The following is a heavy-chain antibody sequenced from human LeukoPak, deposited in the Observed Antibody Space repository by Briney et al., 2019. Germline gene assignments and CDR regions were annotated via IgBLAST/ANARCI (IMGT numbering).Heavy chain of an antibody. V-gene: IGHV3-73*01. CDR1: GFTFSGSA. CDR2: IRSKANNYAT. Sequence: GGSLSLSCAASGFTFSGSAMHWVRQASGKGLEWVGRIRSKANNYATAYAASVKGRFTISRDDLQNTAYLEMNSLKTEDTGVYYCSSGGYCTSTSCYGVYWGQGTLVTVSS. J-gene: IGHJ4*02. CDR3: SSGGYCTSTSCYGVY. D-gene: IGHD2-2*01.